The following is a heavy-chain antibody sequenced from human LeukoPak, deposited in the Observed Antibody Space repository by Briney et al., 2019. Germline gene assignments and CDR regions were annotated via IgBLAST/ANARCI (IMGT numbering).Heavy chain of an antibody. CDR1: GFTFSDYY. V-gene: IGHV3-11*06. J-gene: IGHJ4*02. CDR2: ISSSSTYI. CDR3: ARDRGSYPVDF. Sequence: PGGSLRLSCAASGFTFSDYYMSWIRQAPGKGLEWVSLISSSSTYIYYADSVKGRFTISRDNAKNSLYLQMNSLRADDTAVYYCARDRGSYPVDFWGQGTLVTVSS. D-gene: IGHD3-16*02.